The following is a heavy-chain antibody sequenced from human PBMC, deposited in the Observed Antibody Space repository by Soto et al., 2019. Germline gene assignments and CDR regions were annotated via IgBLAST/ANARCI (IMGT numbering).Heavy chain of an antibody. CDR2: IGYDGSNK. D-gene: IGHD1-20*01. CDR1: GFTFSSYG. V-gene: IGHV3-33*01. Sequence: QVQLVESGGGVVQPGRSLRLSCAASGFTFSSYGMHWVRQAPGKGLEWVAVIGYDGSNKYYADSVKGRFTISRDNSKNTLYLEMNSLRAEDTAVYYCARSYNWNNFDYWGQGTLVTFSS. CDR3: ARSYNWNNFDY. J-gene: IGHJ4*02.